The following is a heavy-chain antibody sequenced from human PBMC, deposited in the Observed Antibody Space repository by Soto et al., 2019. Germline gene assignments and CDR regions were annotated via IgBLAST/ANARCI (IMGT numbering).Heavy chain of an antibody. CDR1: GFTFSSYG. Sequence: GGSLRLSCAASGFTFSSYGMHWVRQAPGKGLEWVAVIWYDGSNKYYADSVKGRFTISRDNSKNTLYLQMNSLRAEDTAVYYCARRKGYSSSWLKAGGMDVWGQGTTVTVSS. CDR2: IWYDGSNK. CDR3: ARRKGYSSSWLKAGGMDV. D-gene: IGHD6-13*01. V-gene: IGHV3-33*01. J-gene: IGHJ6*02.